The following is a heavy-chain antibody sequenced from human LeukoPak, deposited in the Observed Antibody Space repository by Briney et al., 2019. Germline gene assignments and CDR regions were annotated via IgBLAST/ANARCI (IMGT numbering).Heavy chain of an antibody. D-gene: IGHD3-22*01. CDR3: AKDRLKYYYDRFDLGLY. CDR2: ISGSGGST. V-gene: IGHV3-23*01. J-gene: IGHJ4*02. CDR1: GFTFSSYA. Sequence: GGSLRLSCAASGFTFSSYAMSWVRQAPGKGLEWVSAISGSGGSTYYADSVKGRFTISRDNSKNTLYLQMNSLRAEDTAVYYCAKDRLKYYYDRFDLGLYWGQGTLVTVSS.